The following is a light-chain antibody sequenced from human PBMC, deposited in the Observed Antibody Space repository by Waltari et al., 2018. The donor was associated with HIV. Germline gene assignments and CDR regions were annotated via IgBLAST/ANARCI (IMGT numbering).Light chain of an antibody. CDR3: SSYSSSTALVV. V-gene: IGLV2-14*03. Sequence: QSALTQPASVSGAPGQSITISCTGTSRDVGGYRYVSWYQQHPGKAPKLMIFDVSKRPSGGSNRFSGSKSGNTASLTISGLQAEDEAHYFCSSYSSSTALVVFGGGTKVTVL. CDR1: SRDVGGYRY. J-gene: IGLJ2*01. CDR2: DVS.